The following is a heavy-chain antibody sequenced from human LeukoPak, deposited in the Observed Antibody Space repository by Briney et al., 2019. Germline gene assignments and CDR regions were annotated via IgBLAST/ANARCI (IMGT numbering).Heavy chain of an antibody. CDR1: GFTFSSYA. V-gene: IGHV3-23*01. Sequence: PGGSLRLSCAASGFTFSSYAMSWVRQAPGKGLEWVSAISGSGGSTYYADSVKGRFTISRDNSKNTLYLQMNSLRAEDTAVYYCAKDQGDIVVVVAASYDYWGQGTLVTVSP. CDR3: AKDQGDIVVVVAASYDY. D-gene: IGHD2-15*01. CDR2: ISGSGGST. J-gene: IGHJ4*02.